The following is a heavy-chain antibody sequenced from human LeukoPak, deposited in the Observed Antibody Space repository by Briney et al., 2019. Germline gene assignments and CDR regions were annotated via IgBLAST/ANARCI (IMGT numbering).Heavy chain of an antibody. J-gene: IGHJ4*02. CDR1: GGSISSYY. Sequence: SETLSLTCTVSGGSISSYYWSWIRQPPGKGLEWIGYIYYSGSTNYNPSLKSRVTISVDTSKNQFSLKLSSVTAADTAVYYCARAPYYYDSSGYLYYFDYWGQGTLVTVSP. CDR3: ARAPYYYDSSGYLYYFDY. CDR2: IYYSGST. V-gene: IGHV4-59*01. D-gene: IGHD3-22*01.